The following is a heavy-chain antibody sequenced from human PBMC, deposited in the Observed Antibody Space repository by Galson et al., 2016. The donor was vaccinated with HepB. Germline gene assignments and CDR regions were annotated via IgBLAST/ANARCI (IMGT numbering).Heavy chain of an antibody. J-gene: IGHJ6*02. V-gene: IGHV4-34*01. CDR3: ARGLRNDYWSGYYYGMDV. D-gene: IGHD3-3*01. Sequence: ETLSLTCAVYGGSLSGFCWSWIRQPPGKGLEWIGEINHSGGTKYNPSLKNRVTISLDRSKNQFSLNLSSVTAADTALYYCARGLRNDYWSGYYYGMDVWGHGTTVTVSS. CDR2: INHSGGT. CDR1: GGSLSGFC.